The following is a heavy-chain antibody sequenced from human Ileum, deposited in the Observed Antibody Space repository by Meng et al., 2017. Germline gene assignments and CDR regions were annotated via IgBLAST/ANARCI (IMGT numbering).Heavy chain of an antibody. CDR3: AAVSTADY. CDR2: ISTSGFTI. CDR1: GSFLSSYE. Sequence: GESLKISCEASGSFLSSYEMHWVRQAPGKGLEWVASISTSGFTIYYTDSVKDRFTISRDIAKSSMHLQMGSLRAEDTAIYYCAAVSTADYWGHGTMVTVSS. J-gene: IGHJ4*01. D-gene: IGHD6-19*01. V-gene: IGHV3-48*03.